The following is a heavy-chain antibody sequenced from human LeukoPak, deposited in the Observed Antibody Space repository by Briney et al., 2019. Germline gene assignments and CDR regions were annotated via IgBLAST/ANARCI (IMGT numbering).Heavy chain of an antibody. CDR2: INAGNGNT. J-gene: IGHJ4*02. V-gene: IGHV1-3*01. D-gene: IGHD2-2*01. CDR1: GYTFTSYA. CDR3: AKDLSTSLSGNIDY. Sequence: ASVKVSCKASGYTFTSYAMHWVRQAPGQRLEWMGWINAGNGNTKYSQKFQGRVTITRDTSANTAYMELSSLRSEDTAVYYCAKDLSTSLSGNIDYWGQGTLVTVSS.